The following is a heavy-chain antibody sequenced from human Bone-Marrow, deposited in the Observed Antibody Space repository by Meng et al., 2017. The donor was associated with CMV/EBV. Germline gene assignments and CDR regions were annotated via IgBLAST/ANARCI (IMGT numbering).Heavy chain of an antibody. V-gene: IGHV3-21*01. CDR3: VRGCSTSCYYGMDV. Sequence: GSLKLSCAASGFTFSSYSMNWVRQAPGKGLEWVSSISSSSSYIYYADSVKGRFTISRDNAKKSLYLQMKSLRAEDTAVYYCVRGCSTSCYYGMDVWGQGTTVTVSS. D-gene: IGHD2-2*01. CDR1: GFTFSSYS. J-gene: IGHJ6*02. CDR2: ISSSSSYI.